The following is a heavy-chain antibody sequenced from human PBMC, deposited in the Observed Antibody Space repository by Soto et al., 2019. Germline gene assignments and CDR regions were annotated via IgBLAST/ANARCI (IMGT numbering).Heavy chain of an antibody. D-gene: IGHD3-22*01. J-gene: IGHJ6*02. CDR1: GGSVSSGSYY. CDR3: AQGSSGYYYYYGMDV. Sequence: SETLSLTCTVSGGSVSSGSYYWSWIRQPPGKGLEWIGYIYYSGSTNYNPSLKSRVTIPVDTSKNQFSLKLSSVTAADTAVYYCAQGSSGYYYYYGMDVWGQGTTVTV. CDR2: IYYSGST. V-gene: IGHV4-61*01.